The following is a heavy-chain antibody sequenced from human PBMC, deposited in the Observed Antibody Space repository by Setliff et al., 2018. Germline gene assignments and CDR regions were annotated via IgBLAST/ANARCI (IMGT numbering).Heavy chain of an antibody. CDR1: GYSISSAYI. J-gene: IGHJ6*03. CDR3: AREQWLDPPGYYYMDV. CDR2: IGHTGSI. V-gene: IGHV4-38-2*02. Sequence: SETLSLTCTVSGYSISSAYIWGWIRQPPGKGLEWVGNIGHTGSINYNPSLKSRVTMSIDTSKNQFSLKLNSVTAADMAVYYCAREQWLDPPGYYYMDVWAKGTTVTVSS. D-gene: IGHD6-19*01.